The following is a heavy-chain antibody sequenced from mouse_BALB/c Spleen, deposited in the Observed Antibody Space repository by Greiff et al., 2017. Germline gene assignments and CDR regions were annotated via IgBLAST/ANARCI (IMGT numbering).Heavy chain of an antibody. CDR1: GYTFTEYI. CDR2: VYPGSGSI. Sequence: QVQLQQSGAGLVKPGASVKLSCKASGYTFTEYIIHWVKQRPGQGLEWIGWVYPGSGSIKYNEKFKDKATLTADKSSSTVYMELSRMTTEDSAVYFCARHEDRMEDYAMDYWGQGTTVTVSS. J-gene: IGHJ4*01. CDR3: ARHEDRMEDYAMDY. V-gene: IGHV1-62-2*01.